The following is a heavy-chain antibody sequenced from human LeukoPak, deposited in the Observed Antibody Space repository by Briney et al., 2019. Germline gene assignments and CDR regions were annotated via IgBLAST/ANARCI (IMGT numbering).Heavy chain of an antibody. CDR3: TTVIMGAPKDDY. CDR2: FRSKTDGGTI. D-gene: IGHD1-26*01. CDR1: GFTFSNAW. Sequence: GGSLRLSCAASGFTFSNAWMSWVRQAPGKGLEWVGRFRSKTDGGTIDYAAPVKGRFAISRDDSRNTLYLQMNSLKTEDTAVYYCTTVIMGAPKDDYWGQGTLVTVSS. J-gene: IGHJ4*02. V-gene: IGHV3-15*05.